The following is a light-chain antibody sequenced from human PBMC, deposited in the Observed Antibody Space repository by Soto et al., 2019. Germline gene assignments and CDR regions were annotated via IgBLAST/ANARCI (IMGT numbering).Light chain of an antibody. CDR2: RND. CDR1: XSNIGNNY. J-gene: IGLJ1*01. Sequence: QSVLTQPSSVSGTPGXGVTISCSGXXSNIGNNYVYWFQQLPGTAPKVLSNRNDQRPSGVPDRFSGSKSGTSASLAISGLRSEDEADYYCAAWDDTVRSYVFGTGTKLTVL. V-gene: IGLV1-47*01. CDR3: AAWDDTVRSYV.